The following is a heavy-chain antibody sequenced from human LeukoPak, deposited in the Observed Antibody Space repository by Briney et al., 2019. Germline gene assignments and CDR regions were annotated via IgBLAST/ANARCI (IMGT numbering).Heavy chain of an antibody. Sequence: ASVKVSCTASGYTFSDYYMHWVRQAPGQGLEWMGWINPNSGDTHYAQMFQGRVTMTRDTSINAAYMELRRVRSDDTAVYYCAKSAQYSSAWFTGCFDYWGKGSLVTVSS. D-gene: IGHD4-11*01. V-gene: IGHV1-2*02. CDR3: AKSAQYSSAWFTGCFDY. CDR2: INPNSGDT. J-gene: IGHJ4*02. CDR1: GYTFSDYY.